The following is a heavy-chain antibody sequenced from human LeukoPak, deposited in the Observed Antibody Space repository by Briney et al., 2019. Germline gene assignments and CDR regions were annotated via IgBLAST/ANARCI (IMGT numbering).Heavy chain of an antibody. D-gene: IGHD3-3*01. CDR2: IDNDGNGI. J-gene: IGHJ6*03. CDR3: ATGGGWEPSSGVVTHIDV. CDR1: GFMFSGYW. V-gene: IGHV3-74*01. Sequence: PGRSLRLSCAASGFMFSGYWMHWVRQGPEKGLELVSRIDNDGNGIIYADSVKGRFTTSRDNAKNTLYLQMSSLRVEDTAVYYCATGGGWEPSSGVVTHIDVWGKGTTVTVSS.